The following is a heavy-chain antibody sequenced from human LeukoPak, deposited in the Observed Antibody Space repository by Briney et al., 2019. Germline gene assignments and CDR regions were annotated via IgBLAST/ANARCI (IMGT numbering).Heavy chain of an antibody. J-gene: IGHJ4*02. D-gene: IGHD1-14*01. Sequence: GGSLRLSCAASGSTFSSYAMHWVRQAPGKGLEWVTFIRYDGSDKFYADSVKGRFTTSRDNSRSTLYLQMNSLRPEDTAVYYCARDIVEPPGSGRYFDNWGQGTLITVSS. CDR3: ARDIVEPPGSGRYFDN. CDR2: IRYDGSDK. CDR1: GSTFSSYA. V-gene: IGHV3-30*02.